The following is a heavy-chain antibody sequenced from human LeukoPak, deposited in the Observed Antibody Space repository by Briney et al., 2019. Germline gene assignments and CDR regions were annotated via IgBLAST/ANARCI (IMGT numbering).Heavy chain of an antibody. CDR1: GFTFSSYA. CDR3: ARDLFNWNDVLGSYFDY. CDR2: ISYDGSNK. V-gene: IGHV3-30-3*01. Sequence: GGSLRLSCAASGFTFSSYAMHWVRQAPGKGLEWVAVISYDGSNKYYADSVKGRFTISRDNSKNTLYLQMNSLRAEDTAVYYCARDLFNWNDVLGSYFDYWGQGTLVTVSS. J-gene: IGHJ4*02. D-gene: IGHD1-1*01.